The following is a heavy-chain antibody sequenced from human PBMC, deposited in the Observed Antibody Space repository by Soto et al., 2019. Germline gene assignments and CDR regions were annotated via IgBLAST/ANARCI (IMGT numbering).Heavy chain of an antibody. Sequence: XGSLRLSCSASGVTVSSNYMSWVRQAPGKGLEWVSVIYSGGSTYYADSVKGRFTISRDNSKNTLYLQMNSLRAEDTAVYYCARGAVTTGYYYYYYGMDVWGQGTTVTVSS. CDR2: IYSGGST. J-gene: IGHJ6*02. CDR3: ARGAVTTGYYYYYYGMDV. V-gene: IGHV3-53*01. CDR1: GVTVSSNY. D-gene: IGHD4-17*01.